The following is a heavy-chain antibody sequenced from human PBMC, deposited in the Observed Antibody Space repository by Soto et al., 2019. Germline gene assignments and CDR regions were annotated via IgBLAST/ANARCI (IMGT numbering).Heavy chain of an antibody. CDR3: AKGPSDLWSGYYTGYYYYYMDV. CDR2: ISGSGGST. J-gene: IGHJ6*03. D-gene: IGHD3-3*01. Sequence: EVQLLESGGGLVQPGGSLRLSCAASGFTFSSYAMSWVRQAPGKGLELVSAISGSGGSTYYADSVKGRFTISRDNSKNTLYLQMNSLRADDTAVYYCAKGPSDLWSGYYTGYYYYYMDVWGKGTTVTVSS. V-gene: IGHV3-23*01. CDR1: GFTFSSYA.